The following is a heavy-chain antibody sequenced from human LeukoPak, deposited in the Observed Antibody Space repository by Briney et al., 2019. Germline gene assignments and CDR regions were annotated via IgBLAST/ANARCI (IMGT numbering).Heavy chain of an antibody. J-gene: IGHJ4*02. D-gene: IGHD5-18*01. CDR3: ARHDSFIPY. CDR1: GFTFNYYA. Sequence: PGGSLRLSCAASGFTFNYYAISWVRQAPGKGLEWVSGISDNEGSTYYRDSVKGRFTISRDNTKNTVYLQLNNLRADDTAVYFCARHDSFIPYWGQGTLVIVSS. CDR2: ISDNEGST. V-gene: IGHV3-23*01.